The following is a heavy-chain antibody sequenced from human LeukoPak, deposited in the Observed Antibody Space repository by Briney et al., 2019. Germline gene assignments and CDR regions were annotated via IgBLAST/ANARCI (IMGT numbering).Heavy chain of an antibody. D-gene: IGHD3-22*01. V-gene: IGHV4-34*01. Sequence: KASETLSLTCAVYGGSFSGYYWSWIRQPPGKGLEWIGEINHSGSTNYNPSLKSRVTISVDTSKNQFSLKLSSVTAADTAVYYCARGDYYDSSGYGYYFDYWGQGTLATVS. CDR3: ARGDYYDSSGYGYYFDY. CDR1: GGSFSGYY. J-gene: IGHJ4*02. CDR2: INHSGST.